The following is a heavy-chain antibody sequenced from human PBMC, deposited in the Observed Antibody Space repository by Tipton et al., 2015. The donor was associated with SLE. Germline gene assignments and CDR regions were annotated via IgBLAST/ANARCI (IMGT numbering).Heavy chain of an antibody. J-gene: IGHJ3*02. CDR1: GGSFTRST. Sequence: QSGAEVKKPGSSVKVSCKSSGGSFTRSTFTWVRRAPGQGLQWMGGILPIFGTPNYAQKFEGRVTITTDESTNTAYMELTSLRSEDTAVYYCARGAPTGTFDIWGQGTLVTVSS. D-gene: IGHD7-27*01. CDR2: ILPIFGTP. V-gene: IGHV1-69*05. CDR3: ARGAPTGTFDI.